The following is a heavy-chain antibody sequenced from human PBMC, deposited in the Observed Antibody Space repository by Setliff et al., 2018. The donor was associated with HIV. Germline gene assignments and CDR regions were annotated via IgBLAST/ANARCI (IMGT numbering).Heavy chain of an antibody. V-gene: IGHV1-46*01. CDR2: INPSDGIP. J-gene: IGHJ3*02. CDR3: TRAFPPMIPAAFDI. D-gene: IGHD3-16*01. Sequence: ASVKVSCKASGFSFSRHYMHWVRQAPGEGLEWVAMINPSDGIPSYAQKFQDRVVVTRDTSRSIVYMELSSLLSEDTAVYFCTRAFPPMIPAAFDIWGPGTLVTVSS. CDR1: GFSFSRHY.